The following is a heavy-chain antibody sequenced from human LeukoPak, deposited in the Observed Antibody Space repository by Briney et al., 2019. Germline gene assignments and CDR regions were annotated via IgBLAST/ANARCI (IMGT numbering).Heavy chain of an antibody. V-gene: IGHV4-31*03. Sequence: SETLSLTCTVSGGSISSGDYYWSWIRQHPGKGLEWIGYIYYSGSTFYGPSLKSRVTISVDTSKDQFSLRLSSVTAADTAVYYCARNMIRGASYLDYWGQGTLVTVSS. J-gene: IGHJ4*02. CDR3: ARNMIRGASYLDY. D-gene: IGHD3-10*01. CDR2: IYYSGST. CDR1: GGSISSGDYY.